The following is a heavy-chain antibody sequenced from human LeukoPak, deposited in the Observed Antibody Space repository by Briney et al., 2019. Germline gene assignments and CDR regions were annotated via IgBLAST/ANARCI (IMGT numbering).Heavy chain of an antibody. Sequence: SETLSLTCAVYGGSFSSYYWSWIRQPPGKGLEWIGEINHSGSTNYNPSLKSRVTISVDTSKNQFSLKLSSVTAADTAVNYCARVRGACSSTSCYRGLWFDPWGQGTLVTVSS. CDR1: GGSFSSYY. V-gene: IGHV4-34*01. D-gene: IGHD2-2*02. CDR2: INHSGST. CDR3: ARVRGACSSTSCYRGLWFDP. J-gene: IGHJ5*02.